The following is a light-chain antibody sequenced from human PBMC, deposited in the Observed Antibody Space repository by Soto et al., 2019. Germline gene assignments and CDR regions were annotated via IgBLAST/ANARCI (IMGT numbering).Light chain of an antibody. V-gene: IGKV3-15*01. CDR1: QSVSSN. CDR3: QQYNNWPGCT. CDR2: GAS. J-gene: IGKJ3*01. Sequence: EIVMTQSPATLSVSPGERATLSCRASQSVSSNLAWYQQKPGQAPRLLIYGASTMATGIPARFSGSGSGTEFTLTIGSLQSEDFAVYYCQQYNNWPGCTFGPGTKVDIK.